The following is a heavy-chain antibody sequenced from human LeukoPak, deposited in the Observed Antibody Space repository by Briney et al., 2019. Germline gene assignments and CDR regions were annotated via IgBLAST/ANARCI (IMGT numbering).Heavy chain of an antibody. Sequence: PSETLSLTCTVSGGSISSYYWSWIRQPPGKGLEWIGDIYYSGSTNYNPSLKSRLTISVDTSKNQFSLKLSSVTAADTAVYYCARGVGSGSYPKMIYYYYGMDVWGQGTTVTVSS. J-gene: IGHJ6*02. D-gene: IGHD3-10*01. CDR1: GGSISSYY. CDR2: IYYSGST. CDR3: ARGVGSGSYPKMIYYYYGMDV. V-gene: IGHV4-59*08.